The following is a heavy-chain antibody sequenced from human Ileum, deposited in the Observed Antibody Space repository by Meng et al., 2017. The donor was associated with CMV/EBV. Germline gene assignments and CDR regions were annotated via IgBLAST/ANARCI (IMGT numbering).Heavy chain of an antibody. D-gene: IGHD2-2*01. CDR3: ARERSCSSTSCYQGNWFDP. J-gene: IGHJ5*02. CDR2: IYYSGST. CDR1: GGSISSGIYY. Sequence: LRLSCTVSGGSISSGIYYWSWIRQHPGKGLEWIGYIYYSGSTYYNPSLKSRVTISVDTSKNQFSLRLNSVTAADTAVYYCARERSCSSTSCYQGNWFDPWGQGTLVTVSS. V-gene: IGHV4-31*02.